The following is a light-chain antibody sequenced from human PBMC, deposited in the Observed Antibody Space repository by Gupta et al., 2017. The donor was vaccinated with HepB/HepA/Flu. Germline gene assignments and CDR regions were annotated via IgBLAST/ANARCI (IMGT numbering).Light chain of an antibody. Sequence: EIVMTPSPATLSVSPGGRATLSCRARQSVSSNLAWYQQKPGQAPRLLIYGASTRATGIPARFSGSGSGTEFTLTISSLQSEDFAVYYCQQYNNWPPWTFGQGTKVEIK. CDR3: QQYNNWPPWT. J-gene: IGKJ1*01. V-gene: IGKV3-15*01. CDR2: GAS. CDR1: QSVSSN.